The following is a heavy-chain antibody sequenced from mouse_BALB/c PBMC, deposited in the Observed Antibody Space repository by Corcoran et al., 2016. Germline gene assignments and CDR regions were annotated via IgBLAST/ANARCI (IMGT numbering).Heavy chain of an antibody. D-gene: IGHD2-1*01. CDR3: ARWDGNYVNYFVY. CDR1: GYTFTNYG. V-gene: IGHV9-3-1*01. CDR2: INTYPGEP. Sequence: QNQLVQAGPERKKTRETVKISCKAAGYTFTNYGKYWGKRAPATGLKWMGWINTYPGEPTYADDFKGRFAFSLETSASTAYLQINNLKNEDTATYFCARWDGNYVNYFVYCGQGTTLTVSP. J-gene: IGHJ2*01.